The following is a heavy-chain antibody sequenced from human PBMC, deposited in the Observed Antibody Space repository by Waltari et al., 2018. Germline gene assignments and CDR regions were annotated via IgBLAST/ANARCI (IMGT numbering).Heavy chain of an antibody. Sequence: QLQLQESGPGLVKPSETLSLTCTVSGGSISSSSYYWGWIRQPPGKGLEWIGSIYYSGRTYYNPSLKSRVTISVDTSKNQFSLKLSSVTAADTAVYYCARVSPYYYDSSGYFDYWGQGTLVTVSS. J-gene: IGHJ4*02. CDR3: ARVSPYYYDSSGYFDY. D-gene: IGHD3-22*01. CDR2: IYYSGRT. V-gene: IGHV4-39*07. CDR1: GGSISSSSYY.